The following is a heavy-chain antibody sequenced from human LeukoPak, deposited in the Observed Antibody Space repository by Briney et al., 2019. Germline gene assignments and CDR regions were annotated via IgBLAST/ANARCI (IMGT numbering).Heavy chain of an antibody. V-gene: IGHV3-30*02. Sequence: GGSLRPSCAASGFTFSSYGMHWVRQAPGKGLEWVAFIRYDGSNKYYADSVKGRFTISRDNSKNTLYLQMNSLRAEDTAVYYCAKVISRGSGTYGAWGQGTLVTVSS. D-gene: IGHD3-10*01. CDR1: GFTFSSYG. CDR2: IRYDGSNK. CDR3: AKVISRGSGTYGA. J-gene: IGHJ5*02.